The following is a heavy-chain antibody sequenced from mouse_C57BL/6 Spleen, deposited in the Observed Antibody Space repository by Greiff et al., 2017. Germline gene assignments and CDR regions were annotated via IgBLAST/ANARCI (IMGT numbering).Heavy chain of an antibody. V-gene: IGHV14-2*01. J-gene: IGHJ2*01. Sequence: EVKLVESGAELVKPGASVKLSCTASGFNIKDYYMHWVKQRTEQGLEWIGRIDPEDGETKYAPKFQGKATLTADTSSNTAYLQLSSLTSEDTAVYYCARGAYYSNSDVDYWGQGTTLTVSS. D-gene: IGHD2-5*01. CDR3: ARGAYYSNSDVDY. CDR2: IDPEDGET. CDR1: GFNIKDYY.